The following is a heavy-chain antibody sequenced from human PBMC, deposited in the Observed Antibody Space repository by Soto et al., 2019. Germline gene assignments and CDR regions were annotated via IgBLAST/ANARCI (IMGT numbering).Heavy chain of an antibody. D-gene: IGHD6-13*01. J-gene: IGHJ6*02. CDR2: IYPGDSDT. CDR3: ARHDSSRGLYYGMDV. Sequence: GESLKISCKGSGYSFTSYWIGWVRQMPGKGLKWMGIIYPGDSDTRYSPSFQGQVTISADKSISTAYLQWSSLKASDTAMYYCARHDSSRGLYYGMDVWGQGTTVTVSS. CDR1: GYSFTSYW. V-gene: IGHV5-51*01.